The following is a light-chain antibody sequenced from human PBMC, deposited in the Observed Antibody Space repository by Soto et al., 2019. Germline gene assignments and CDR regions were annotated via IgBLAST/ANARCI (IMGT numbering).Light chain of an antibody. CDR3: QQYGSSPPTYT. CDR2: GAS. V-gene: IGKV3-20*01. CDR1: QSISSNY. J-gene: IGKJ2*01. Sequence: EIVLTQSPGTLSLSPGERATLSCRASQSISSNYLAWYQQKPGQAPSLLIYGASTRATGIPDRFSGSGSRTDFTLTINRLEPEDFAVYYCQQYGSSPPTYTFGQGTKLEIK.